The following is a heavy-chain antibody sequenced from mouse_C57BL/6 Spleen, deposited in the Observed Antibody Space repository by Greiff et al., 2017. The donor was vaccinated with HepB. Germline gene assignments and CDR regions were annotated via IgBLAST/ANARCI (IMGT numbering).Heavy chain of an antibody. Sequence: VQLKQSGPELVQPGDSVKISCKASGYSFTGYYMNWVKQSPEKSLEWIGEINPSTGDTTYNQKFKAKATLTVDKSSSTAYMQLKSLTSEDSAVYDCARWGDYDVFAYRGQGGLGTVSA. J-gene: IGHJ3*01. CDR2: INPSTGDT. CDR3: ARWGDYDVFAY. V-gene: IGHV1-42*01. CDR1: GYSFTGYY. D-gene: IGHD2-4*01.